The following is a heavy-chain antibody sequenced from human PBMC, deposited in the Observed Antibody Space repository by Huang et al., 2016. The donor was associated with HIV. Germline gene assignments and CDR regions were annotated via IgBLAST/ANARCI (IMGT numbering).Heavy chain of an antibody. Sequence: QVHLQQWGAGLLKSAETLSLTCAVYGGSLSGYYWSWLRQTPGKGLEWIGEINHLGSPNYNPSLKSRVSISMDGSKKQFSLKLMSMSDADTAVYFCARDATKNPRGWFDPWGQGTLVTVSS. D-gene: IGHD3-10*01. CDR2: INHLGSP. J-gene: IGHJ5*02. V-gene: IGHV4-34*02. CDR1: GGSLSGYY. CDR3: ARDATKNPRGWFDP.